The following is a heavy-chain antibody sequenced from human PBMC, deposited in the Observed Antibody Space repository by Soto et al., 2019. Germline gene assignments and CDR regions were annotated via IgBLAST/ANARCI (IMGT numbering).Heavy chain of an antibody. CDR3: AKRRYDFWSPYYFDS. Sequence: GGSLRLFRVGPGLKFDDFAMHWVRQAPGKGLEWVSGITWKSRDLAYADSVKGRFTVSRDNARNSLYLQKDSLRDEDTAMYYCAKRRYDFWSPYYFDSWRQGTLVTVSS. CDR1: GLKFDDFA. V-gene: IGHV3-9*01. D-gene: IGHD3-3*01. J-gene: IGHJ4*02. CDR2: ITWKSRDL.